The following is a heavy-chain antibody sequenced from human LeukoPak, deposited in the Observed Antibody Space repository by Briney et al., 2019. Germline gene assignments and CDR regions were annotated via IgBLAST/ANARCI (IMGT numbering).Heavy chain of an antibody. V-gene: IGHV1-2*02. D-gene: IGHD4-17*01. J-gene: IGHJ4*02. CDR2: INPNSGGT. Sequence: GASVKVSCKASGYTFTGYYMHWVRQAPGQGLEWMGWINPNSGGTNYAQKFQGRVTMTRDTSTSTAYMELRSLRSDDTAVYYCARVTTKYYFDYWGQGTLVTVSS. CDR3: ARVTTKYYFDY. CDR1: GYTFTGYY.